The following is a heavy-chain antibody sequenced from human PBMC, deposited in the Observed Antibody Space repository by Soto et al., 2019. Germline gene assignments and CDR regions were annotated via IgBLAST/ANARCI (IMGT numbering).Heavy chain of an antibody. Sequence: GGSLRLSCAASGFTVSRDYMSWVRQAPGKGLEWVSVIYTGGSTYYADSVKGRFTFSRDNSKNTLYLQMNSLRVEDTAVYYCARAYGGNPALFDPWGQGTLVTVSS. V-gene: IGHV3-53*01. CDR2: IYTGGST. CDR3: ARAYGGNPALFDP. CDR1: GFTVSRDY. D-gene: IGHD4-17*01. J-gene: IGHJ5*02.